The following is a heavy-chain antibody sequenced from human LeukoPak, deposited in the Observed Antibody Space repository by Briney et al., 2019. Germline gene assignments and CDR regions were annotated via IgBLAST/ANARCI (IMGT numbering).Heavy chain of an antibody. CDR2: INPNSGGT. Sequence: ASVKVSCKASGYTFTGYYMHWVRQAPGQGLERMGWINPNSGGTNYAQKFQGRVTMTRDTSISTAYMELSRLGSDDTAVYYCARAAARVPYYYYYMDVWGKGTTVTVSS. CDR3: ARAAARVPYYYYYMDV. CDR1: GYTFTGYY. D-gene: IGHD6-13*01. J-gene: IGHJ6*03. V-gene: IGHV1-2*02.